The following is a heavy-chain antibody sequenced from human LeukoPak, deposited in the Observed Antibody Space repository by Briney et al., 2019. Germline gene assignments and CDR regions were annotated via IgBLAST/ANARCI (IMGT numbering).Heavy chain of an antibody. J-gene: IGHJ5*02. CDR2: IYYSGST. Sequence: SETLSLTCTVSGGSLSSYYWSWIRQPPGKGLEWIGYIYYSGSTNYNPSLKSRITISVDTSKNQFSLKLSSVTAADTAVYYCARVQGYYDSSGYFRGWFDPWGQGTLVTVSS. CDR3: ARVQGYYDSSGYFRGWFDP. V-gene: IGHV4-59*01. D-gene: IGHD3-22*01. CDR1: GGSLSSYY.